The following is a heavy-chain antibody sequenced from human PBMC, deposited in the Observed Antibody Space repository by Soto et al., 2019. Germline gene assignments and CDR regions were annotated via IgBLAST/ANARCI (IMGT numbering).Heavy chain of an antibody. CDR2: ISSSGSTI. D-gene: IGHD3-9*01. CDR3: ARGPGYDILTGYYKLVPNFDY. V-gene: IGHV3-11*01. J-gene: IGHJ4*02. CDR1: GFTFSDYY. Sequence: PGGSLRLSSAASGFTFSDYYMSLIRQAPGKGLEWFSYISSSGSTIYYADSVKGRFTISRDNAKNSLYLQMNSLRAEDTAVYYCARGPGYDILTGYYKLVPNFDYWGQGTLVTVSS.